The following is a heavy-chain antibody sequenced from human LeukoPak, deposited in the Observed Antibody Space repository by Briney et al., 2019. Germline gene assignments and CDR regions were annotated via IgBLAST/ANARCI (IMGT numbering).Heavy chain of an antibody. D-gene: IGHD6-13*01. CDR2: ITLYNGNT. J-gene: IGHJ4*02. Sequence: ASVKVSCKASGYTFTYCSLHWLQQAPGQGLERMRWITLYNGNTNYAKKFQGRVTMTRNTSISTAYMELSSLRSEDTAVYYCASALSAAGTWADFDYWGQGTLVTVSS. CDR1: GYTFTYCS. V-gene: IGHV1-8*02. CDR3: ASALSAAGTWADFDY.